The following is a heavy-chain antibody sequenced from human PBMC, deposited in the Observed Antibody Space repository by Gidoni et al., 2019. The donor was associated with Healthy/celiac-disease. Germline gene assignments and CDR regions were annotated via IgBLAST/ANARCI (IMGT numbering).Heavy chain of an antibody. CDR1: GFSLSTSGMC. Sequence: QVTLRESGPALVKPTQTLTLTCTFSGFSLSTSGMCVSWIRQPPGKALEWLARIDWDDDKYYRTSLKTRLTIAKDTSKNQVVLTMTNMDPGDTATHYCARIAAADRDYCDYWGQGTRVTVSA. V-gene: IGHV2-70*15. D-gene: IGHD6-13*01. J-gene: IGHJ4*02. CDR3: ARIAAADRDYCDY. CDR2: IDWDDDK.